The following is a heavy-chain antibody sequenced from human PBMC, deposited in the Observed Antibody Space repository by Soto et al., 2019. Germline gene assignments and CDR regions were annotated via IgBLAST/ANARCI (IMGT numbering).Heavy chain of an antibody. CDR3: ARKGKSGYFNWFDP. CDR2: IFPSDADT. Sequence: GESLKITCRTSGYRFTSYLIAWVRQMPGKVLEWMGIIFPSDADTRYSPSFQGQVPISADRSTSSVFLHWANLKATDTAVYFCARKGKSGYFNWFDPWGQGTLVTVSS. CDR1: GYRFTSYL. D-gene: IGHD3-22*01. J-gene: IGHJ5*02. V-gene: IGHV5-51*01.